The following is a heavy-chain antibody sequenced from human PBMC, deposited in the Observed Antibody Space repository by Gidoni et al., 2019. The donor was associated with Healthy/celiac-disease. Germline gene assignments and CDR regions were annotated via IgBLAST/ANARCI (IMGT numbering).Heavy chain of an antibody. V-gene: IGHV1-69*06. J-gene: IGHJ3*02. CDR2: IIPIFVTA. Sequence: QVQLVQSGAEVQKPGSSAKVSCKASGGTFSRYAISWVRQAPGQGLEWMGGIIPIFVTANYAQKFQGRVTITADKSTSTAYMELSSLRSEDTAVYYCARAEAVAGTGNDAFDIWGQGTMVTVSS. CDR3: ARAEAVAGTGNDAFDI. D-gene: IGHD6-19*01. CDR1: GGTFSRYA.